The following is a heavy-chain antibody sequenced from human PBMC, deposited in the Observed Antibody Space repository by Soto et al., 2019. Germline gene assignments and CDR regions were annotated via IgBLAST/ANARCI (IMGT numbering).Heavy chain of an antibody. CDR3: ARTYYDFWSGPFYYYYGMDV. J-gene: IGHJ6*02. CDR1: GYSFTSYW. V-gene: IGHV5-51*01. Sequence: GESLKISCKGSGYSFTSYWIGWVRQMPGKGLEWMGIFYPGDSDTRYSPSFQGQVTISADKSISTAYLQWSSLKASDTAMYYCARTYYDFWSGPFYYYYGMDVWGQGTTVTVSS. D-gene: IGHD3-3*01. CDR2: FYPGDSDT.